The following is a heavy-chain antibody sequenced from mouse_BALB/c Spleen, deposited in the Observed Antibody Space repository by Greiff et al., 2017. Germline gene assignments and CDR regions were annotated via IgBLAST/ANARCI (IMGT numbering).Heavy chain of an antibody. V-gene: IGHV1-4*01. J-gene: IGHJ4*01. CDR1: GYTFTSYT. CDR2: INPSSGYT. D-gene: IGHD1-2*01. Sequence: VQLQQSGAELARPGASVKMSCKASGYTFTSYTMHWVKQRPGQGLEWIGYINPSSGYTNYNQKFKDKATLTADKSSSTAYMQLSSLTSEDSAVYYCARRGITTATFYYAMDDWGQGTSVTVSS. CDR3: ARRGITTATFYYAMDD.